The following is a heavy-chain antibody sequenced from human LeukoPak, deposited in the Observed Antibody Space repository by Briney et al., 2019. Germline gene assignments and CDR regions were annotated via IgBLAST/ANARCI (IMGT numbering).Heavy chain of an antibody. CDR2: IYTSGST. D-gene: IGHD5-18*01. CDR1: GGSISSGAYY. CDR3: ARDSDTAMDDAFDI. J-gene: IGHJ3*02. Sequence: PSETLSLTCTVSGGSISSGAYYWSWIRQPAGKGLEWLGRIYTSGSTKYNPSLKSRVTISVDTSENQFSLKLSSVTAADTAVYYCARDSDTAMDDAFDIWGQGTMVTVSS. V-gene: IGHV4-61*02.